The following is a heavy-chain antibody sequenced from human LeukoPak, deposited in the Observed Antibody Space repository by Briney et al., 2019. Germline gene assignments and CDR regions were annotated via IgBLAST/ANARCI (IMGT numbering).Heavy chain of an antibody. D-gene: IGHD3-22*01. V-gene: IGHV3-30*03. CDR3: VGRPVVVIPTTIDY. CDR1: GFTFSSYG. J-gene: IGHJ4*02. Sequence: GSLRLSCAASGFTFSSYGMHWVRQAPGKGLEWVAVISYDGSNKYYADSVKGRFTISRDNSKNTLYLQMNSLRAEDTAVYYCVGRPVVVIPTTIDYRGQGTLVTVSS. CDR2: ISYDGSNK.